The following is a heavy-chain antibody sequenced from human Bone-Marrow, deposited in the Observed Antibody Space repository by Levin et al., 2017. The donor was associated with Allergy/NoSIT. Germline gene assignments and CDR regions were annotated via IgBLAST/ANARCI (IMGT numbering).Heavy chain of an antibody. D-gene: IGHD6-13*01. CDR3: AKGRASSSWYRGFDY. CDR2: ISGSGGST. J-gene: IGHJ4*02. Sequence: HTGGSLRLSCAASGFTFSSYAMSWVRQAPGKGLEWVSAISGSGGSTYYADSVKGRFTISRDNSKNTLYLQMNSLRAEDTAVYYCAKGRASSSWYRGFDYWGQGTLVTVSS. CDR1: GFTFSSYA. V-gene: IGHV3-23*01.